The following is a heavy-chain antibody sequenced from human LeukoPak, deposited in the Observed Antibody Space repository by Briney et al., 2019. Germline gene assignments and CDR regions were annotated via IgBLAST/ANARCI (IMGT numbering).Heavy chain of an antibody. V-gene: IGHV3-23*01. J-gene: IGHJ6*03. Sequence: GGTLRLSCAASGYTFSRHGMNWVRQAPGKGLEWVSGISPSGDITYFADSVKGRFTISRDNAKNSVYLQMTSLRAEDTALYYCAKDATAVPGTVYMDVWGKGTTVTISS. CDR2: ISPSGDIT. D-gene: IGHD2-2*01. CDR1: GYTFSRHG. CDR3: AKDATAVPGTVYMDV.